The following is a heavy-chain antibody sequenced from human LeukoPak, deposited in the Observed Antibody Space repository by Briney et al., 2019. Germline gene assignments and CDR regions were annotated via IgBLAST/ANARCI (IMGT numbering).Heavy chain of an antibody. CDR1: GFTFSSYG. CDR2: IWYDGSNI. V-gene: IGHV3-33*06. CDR3: AKDHGDIVVVPAATAPDY. D-gene: IGHD2-2*01. J-gene: IGHJ4*02. Sequence: GGSLRLSCAASGFTFSSYGMHWVRQAPGKGLEWVAVIWYDGSNIYYADSVKGRFTISRDNSKNTLYLQMNSLRAEDTAVYYCAKDHGDIVVVPAATAPDYWGQGTLVTVSS.